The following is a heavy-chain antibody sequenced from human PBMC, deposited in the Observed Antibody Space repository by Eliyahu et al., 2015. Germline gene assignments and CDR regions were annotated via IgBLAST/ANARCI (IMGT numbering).Heavy chain of an antibody. CDR3: ARTKLEWXGFDY. V-gene: IGHV3-33*01. J-gene: IGHJ4*02. D-gene: IGHD3-3*01. CDR2: IWYDGSNK. CDR1: GXTFSSYG. Sequence: QVQLVESGGGVVQPGRSLRLSCAASGXTFSSYGMHWVRQAPGKGLEWVAVIWYDGSNKYYADSVKGRFTISRDNSKNTLYLQMNSLRAEDTAVYYCARTKLEWXGFDYWGQGTLVTVSS.